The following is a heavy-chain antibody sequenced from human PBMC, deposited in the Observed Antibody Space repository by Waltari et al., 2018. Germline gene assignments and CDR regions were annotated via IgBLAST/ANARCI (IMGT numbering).Heavy chain of an antibody. Sequence: VQLVEYGGDLVQPGGSMRLSGAASGFAFSSYWMQWVRQVPGKGLVWVSLINSDGSNTEYADSVKGRFTISRDNAKNSLYLQMNSLRVEDTAVYYCLGGAGWLTDYWGQGTLVTVSS. CDR2: INSDGSNT. CDR1: GFAFSSYW. V-gene: IGHV3-74*03. CDR3: LGGAGWLTDY. J-gene: IGHJ4*02. D-gene: IGHD2-15*01.